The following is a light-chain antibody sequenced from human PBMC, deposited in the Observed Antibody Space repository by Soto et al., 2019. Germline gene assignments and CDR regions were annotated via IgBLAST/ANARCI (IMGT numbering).Light chain of an antibody. V-gene: IGKV3-15*01. CDR3: QQYHNWPIT. J-gene: IGKJ5*01. CDR1: QNVSSN. CDR2: GAS. Sequence: EIVMTQSPATLSVSPGERATLSCRASQNVSSNLAWYQQKPGQAPRLLIYGASTRATGIPARFSGSGSGTEFTLTISSLQSEDFAVYYCQQYHNWPITFGQGTRLENK.